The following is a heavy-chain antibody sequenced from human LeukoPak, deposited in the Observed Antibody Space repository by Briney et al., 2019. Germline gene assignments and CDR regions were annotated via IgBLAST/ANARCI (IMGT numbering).Heavy chain of an antibody. CDR3: VKSGGYATAIRYFDL. CDR1: RFTFSNYW. Sequence: GGSLRLSCGASRFTFSNYWMSWVRQAPGKGLEWVANIKEDGSEKDYVDSVKGRFTISRDNAKNSLYLQMDSLRTEGTALYYCVKSGGYATAIRYFDLWGRGTLVTVSS. D-gene: IGHD2-21*02. J-gene: IGHJ2*01. CDR2: IKEDGSEK. V-gene: IGHV3-7*03.